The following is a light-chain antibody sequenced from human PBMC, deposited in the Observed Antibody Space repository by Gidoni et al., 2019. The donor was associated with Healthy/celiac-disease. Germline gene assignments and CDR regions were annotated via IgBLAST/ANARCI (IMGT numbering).Light chain of an antibody. CDR1: QSISSY. J-gene: IGKJ5*01. V-gene: IGKV1-39*01. CDR2: AAS. Sequence: DIQMTQSPSSLSASVGDRVTITCRASQSISSYLNWYQQKPGKAPKFLIYAASSLQSGVPSRFSGSGSGTDFTLTISSLQPEDFATYYCQQSYSTPPDFGQGTRLEIK. CDR3: QQSYSTPPD.